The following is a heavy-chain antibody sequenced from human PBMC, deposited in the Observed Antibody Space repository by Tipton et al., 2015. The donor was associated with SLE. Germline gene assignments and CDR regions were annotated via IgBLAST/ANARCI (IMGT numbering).Heavy chain of an antibody. J-gene: IGHJ3*02. CDR2: IIPIFGTA. CDR1: GGTFNIYG. V-gene: IGHV1-69*01. Sequence: QVQLVQSGAEVKKPGSSVKVSCKATGGTFNIYGIGWVRQAPGQGLEWMGGIIPIFGTANYAQEFQGKVTITTDESTTTAYMDLSSLRSEDTAMYYCVRSGITTPFDIWGQGTMVTVSS. D-gene: IGHD1-1*01. CDR3: VRSGITTPFDI.